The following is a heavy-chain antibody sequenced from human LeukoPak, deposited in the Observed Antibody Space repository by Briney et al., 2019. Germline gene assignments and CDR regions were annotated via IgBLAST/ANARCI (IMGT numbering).Heavy chain of an antibody. D-gene: IGHD6-13*01. CDR2: ISGSGGST. Sequence: PGGTLRLSCAASGFTFSSYGMSWVRQAPGKGLEWVSAISGSGGSTYYADSVKGRFTISRDNAKNSLYLQMNSLRAEDTAVYYCARDPYSTLGPNWFDPWGQGTLVTVSS. CDR1: GFTFSSYG. V-gene: IGHV3-23*01. CDR3: ARDPYSTLGPNWFDP. J-gene: IGHJ5*02.